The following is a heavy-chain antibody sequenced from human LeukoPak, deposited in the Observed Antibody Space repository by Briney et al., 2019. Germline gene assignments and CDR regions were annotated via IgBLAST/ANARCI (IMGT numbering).Heavy chain of an antibody. V-gene: IGHV3-30*02. CDR1: GFTFSSYG. CDR2: IRYDGSNK. CDR3: ANGGPYYDFWSGYYTKNAFDI. Sequence: GGSLRLSCAASGFTFSSYGMHWVRQAPGKRLEWVAFIRYDGSNKYYADSVKGRFTISRDNSKNTLYLQMNSLRAEDTAVYYCANGGPYYDFWSGYYTKNAFDIWGQGTMVTVSS. J-gene: IGHJ3*02. D-gene: IGHD3-3*01.